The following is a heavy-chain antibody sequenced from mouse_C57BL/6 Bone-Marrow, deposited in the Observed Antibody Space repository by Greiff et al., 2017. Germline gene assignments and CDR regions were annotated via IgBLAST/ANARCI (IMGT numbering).Heavy chain of an antibody. V-gene: IGHV8-8*01. Sequence: QVTLKVSGPGILQPSQTLSLTCSFSGFSLSTFGMGVGWLRQPSGKGLEWLAHIWWDDDKYYNPALKRRLTISKDTAKNQVFLKIANVDTADTATYYCARISIYYYGSSSSDFDVWGTGTTVTVSS. CDR3: ARISIYYYGSSSSDFDV. CDR2: IWWDDDK. J-gene: IGHJ1*03. D-gene: IGHD1-1*01. CDR1: GFSLSTFGMG.